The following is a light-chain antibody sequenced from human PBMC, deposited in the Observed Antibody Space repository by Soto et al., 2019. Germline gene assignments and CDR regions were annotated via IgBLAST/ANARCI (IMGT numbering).Light chain of an antibody. CDR2: AAS. V-gene: IGKV3-20*01. Sequence: EIVLTQSPGTLSLSPGERATLSCRSSQSVTNNYLAWYQQKPGQAPRLLIYAASSRATGIPDMFSGSASGTDFTLTISRLEPEDFAVYYCQQYVAPPPYTFGQGTKLEIK. CDR1: QSVTNNY. J-gene: IGKJ2*01. CDR3: QQYVAPPPYT.